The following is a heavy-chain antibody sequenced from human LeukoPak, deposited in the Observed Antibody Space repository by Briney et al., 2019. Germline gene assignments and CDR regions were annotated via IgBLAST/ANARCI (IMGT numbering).Heavy chain of an antibody. Sequence: SQTLSLTCTVSGGSISSGGYYWSWIRQPPGKGLEWIGYIYHSGSTYYNPSLKSRVTISVDRSKNQFSLKLSSVTAADTAVYYCAREWGKYCSSTSCIGGMFDYYYYYMDVWGKGTTVTVSS. D-gene: IGHD2-2*01. CDR2: IYHSGST. V-gene: IGHV4-30-2*01. CDR3: AREWGKYCSSTSCIGGMFDYYYYYMDV. J-gene: IGHJ6*03. CDR1: GGSISSGGYY.